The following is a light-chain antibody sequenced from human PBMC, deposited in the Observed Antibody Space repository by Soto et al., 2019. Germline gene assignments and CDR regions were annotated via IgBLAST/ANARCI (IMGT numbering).Light chain of an antibody. CDR2: DVS. CDR3: SSYTSSSTRVV. CDR1: SSDVGCYNY. V-gene: IGLV2-14*01. J-gene: IGLJ2*01. Sequence: QSALTQPASVSGSPGQSITISCTGTSSDVGCYNYVSWYQQHPGKAPKLMIYDVSTRPSGVSNRFSGSKSGNTASLTISGLQAEDEADYYCSSYTSSSTRVVFGGGTKLTVL.